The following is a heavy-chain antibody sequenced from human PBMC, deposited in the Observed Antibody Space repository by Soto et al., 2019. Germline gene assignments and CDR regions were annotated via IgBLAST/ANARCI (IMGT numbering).Heavy chain of an antibody. D-gene: IGHD2-8*01. CDR2: IILALGTP. Sequence: QVLLVQSGAEMKQPGSSVSVSCKASGDSFTNYAFTWVRQAPGQGPEWLGGIILALGTPHYSQRFRGRLTTTADESSITVYMELGSLRLDDTAVYYCGRYCTNTKCRGGYYLDLWGQGTLLTVSS. J-gene: IGHJ5*02. CDR1: GDSFTNYA. CDR3: GRYCTNTKCRGGYYLDL. V-gene: IGHV1-69*01.